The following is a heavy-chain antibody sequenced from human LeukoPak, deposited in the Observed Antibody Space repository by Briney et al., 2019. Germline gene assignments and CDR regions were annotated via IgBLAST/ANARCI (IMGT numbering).Heavy chain of an antibody. CDR2: ISWNGAKI. J-gene: IGHJ3*02. D-gene: IGHD2-8*01. CDR1: GFTFDDYA. CDR3: AKEAHSTMVPGYAFDI. Sequence: PGGSLRLSCAASGFTFDDYAIHWVRHAPGKGREWVSGISWNGAKIVYADSVKGRFTISRDNAKNSLYLQMDSLGTEDTALYYCAKEAHSTMVPGYAFDIWGQGTMVTVSS. V-gene: IGHV3-9*01.